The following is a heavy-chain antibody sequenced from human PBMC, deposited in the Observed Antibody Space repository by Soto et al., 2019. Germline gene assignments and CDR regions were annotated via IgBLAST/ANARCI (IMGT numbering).Heavy chain of an antibody. CDR1: GFTFSSYA. CDR2: ISSNGGST. Sequence: GGSLRLSCAASGFTFSSYAMHWVRQAPGKGLEYVSAISSNGGSTYYANSVKGRFTISRDNSKNTLYLQMGSLRAEDMAVYYCAVSGYCSGGSCYSSSTYFDYWGQGTLVTVSS. V-gene: IGHV3-64*01. J-gene: IGHJ4*02. CDR3: AVSGYCSGGSCYSSSTYFDY. D-gene: IGHD2-15*01.